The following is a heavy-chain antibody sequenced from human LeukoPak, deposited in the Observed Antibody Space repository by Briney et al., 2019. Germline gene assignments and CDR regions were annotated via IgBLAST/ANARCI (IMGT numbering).Heavy chain of an antibody. CDR1: GYTFTSYD. CDR3: ARPYRDGYTLDY. Sequence: ASVKVSCKASGYTFTSYDINWVRQATGQGLEWMGWMNPNSGNTGYAQKFQGRVTMTRYTSISTAYMELSSLRSEDTAVYYCARPYRDGYTLDYWGQGTLVTVSS. J-gene: IGHJ4*02. CDR2: MNPNSGNT. V-gene: IGHV1-8*01. D-gene: IGHD5-12*01.